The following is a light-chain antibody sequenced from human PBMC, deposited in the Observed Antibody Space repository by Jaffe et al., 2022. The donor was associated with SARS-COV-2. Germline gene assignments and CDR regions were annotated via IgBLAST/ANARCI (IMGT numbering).Light chain of an antibody. Sequence: EFVLTQSPGTLSLSPGERATLSCRASQSVISNYVAWYQQKAGQAPRLLIYGASSRTTGTPDRFSGSGSGTDFTLTISRLEPEDFAVYYCQKYGRSPYTFGQGTNVEIK. J-gene: IGKJ2*01. CDR1: QSVISNY. CDR3: QKYGRSPYT. CDR2: GAS. V-gene: IGKV3-20*01.